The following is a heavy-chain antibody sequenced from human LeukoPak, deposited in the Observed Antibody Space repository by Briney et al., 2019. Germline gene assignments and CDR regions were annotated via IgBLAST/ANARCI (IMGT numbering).Heavy chain of an antibody. Sequence: DPSETLSLTCTVSGGSISSYYWSWIRQPPGKGLEWIGYIYYSGSTNYNPSLKSRVTISVDTSKNQFSLKLSSVTAADTAVYYCASELSGSRPLDYWGQGTLVTVSS. CDR1: GGSISSYY. CDR2: IYYSGST. CDR3: ASELSGSRPLDY. D-gene: IGHD1-26*01. J-gene: IGHJ4*02. V-gene: IGHV4-59*01.